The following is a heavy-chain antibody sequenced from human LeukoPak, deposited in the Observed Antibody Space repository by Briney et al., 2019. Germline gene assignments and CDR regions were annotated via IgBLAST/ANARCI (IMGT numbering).Heavy chain of an antibody. CDR1: DGSISTYY. CDR3: ARDREHDYGDYVFDY. Sequence: SETLSLTCTVSDGSISTYYWSWIRQPPGKGLEWIGYIHYSGNTNYNPSLKSRVTISVDTSKNQFSLKLSSVTAADTAVYYCARDREHDYGDYVFDYWGQGTLVTVSS. D-gene: IGHD4-17*01. J-gene: IGHJ4*02. CDR2: IHYSGNT. V-gene: IGHV4-59*01.